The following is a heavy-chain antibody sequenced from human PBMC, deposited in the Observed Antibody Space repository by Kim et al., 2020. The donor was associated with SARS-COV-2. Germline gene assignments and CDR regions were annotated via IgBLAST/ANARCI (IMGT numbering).Heavy chain of an antibody. Sequence: YNPAHTSRVTISVDMSKNQLSLKLSSVTAADTAVYYCARTAVRGRYFDYWGQGTLVTVSS. J-gene: IGHJ4*02. CDR3: ARTAVRGRYFDY. V-gene: IGHV4-31*02. D-gene: IGHD3-10*01.